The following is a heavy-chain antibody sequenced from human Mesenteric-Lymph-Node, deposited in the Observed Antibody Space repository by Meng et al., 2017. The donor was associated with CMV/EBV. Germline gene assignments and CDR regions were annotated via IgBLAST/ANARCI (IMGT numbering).Heavy chain of an antibody. CDR1: GATFSRSA. D-gene: IGHD1-1*01. CDR3: ARETGYLDY. J-gene: IGHJ4*02. CDR2: IVPILGRA. Sequence: KLACKASGATFSRSARSWVRQAPGQGLEWMGGIVPILGRANYAQRLQGRVTFTADKSTSTLFMELSSLRSEDTAVYFCARETGYLDYWGQGTLVTVSS. V-gene: IGHV1-69*10.